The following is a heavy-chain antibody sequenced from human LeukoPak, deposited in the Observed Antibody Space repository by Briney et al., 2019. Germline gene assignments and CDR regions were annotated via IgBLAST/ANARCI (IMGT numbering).Heavy chain of an antibody. CDR2: IHYSGST. V-gene: IGHV4-59*08. J-gene: IGHJ4*02. CDR1: GGTICSFY. D-gene: IGHD6-19*01. Sequence: SETLSLTCTVSGGTICSFYWNCIRQPPGKALEWIGYIHYSGSTTYNPSLKSRVTISVDTSKNQFSLKLSSVTTADTAVYYCARWYSSGWAFDYWGQGTLVTVSS. CDR3: ARWYSSGWAFDY.